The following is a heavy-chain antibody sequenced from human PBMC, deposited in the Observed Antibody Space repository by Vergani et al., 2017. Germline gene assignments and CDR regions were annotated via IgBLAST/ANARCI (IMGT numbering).Heavy chain of an antibody. CDR2: ISYDGSNK. D-gene: IGHD3-3*01. V-gene: IGHV3-30*18. CDR1: GFTFSSYG. CDR3: AKDLRFLEWLSGFDY. J-gene: IGHJ4*02. Sequence: QVQLVESGGGVVQPGRSLRLSCAASGFTFSSYGMHWVRQAPGKGLEWVAVISYDGSNKDYADSVKGRFTISRDNSKNTLYLQMNSLRAEDTAVYYCAKDLRFLEWLSGFDYWGQGTLVTVSS.